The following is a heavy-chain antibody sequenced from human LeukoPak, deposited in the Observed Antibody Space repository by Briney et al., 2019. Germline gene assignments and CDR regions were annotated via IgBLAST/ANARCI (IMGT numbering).Heavy chain of an antibody. CDR3: AKDRGSYPSLIDY. D-gene: IGHD1-26*01. V-gene: IGHV3-33*06. Sequence: PGRSLRLSCAASGFTFSSYGMHWVRQAPGKGLDWVAVIWYDGSNKYYADSVKGRFTISRDNSKNTLYLQMNSLRAEDTAVYYCAKDRGSYPSLIDYWGQGTLLTVSS. J-gene: IGHJ4*02. CDR2: IWYDGSNK. CDR1: GFTFSSYG.